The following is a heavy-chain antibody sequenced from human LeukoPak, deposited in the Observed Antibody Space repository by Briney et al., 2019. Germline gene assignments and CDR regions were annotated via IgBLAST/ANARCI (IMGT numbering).Heavy chain of an antibody. D-gene: IGHD5-24*01. CDR3: ARDYKYAFDN. V-gene: IGHV3-48*01. CDR2: IGIDSGNT. Sequence: GGSLRLSCAASGFTFSDYSMNWDRQAPGKGLEWISYIGIDSGNTNYADSVKGRFTISGAKAKNSLYLQMNSLRVEDTAVYYCARDYKYAFDNWGQGTLVTVSS. J-gene: IGHJ4*02. CDR1: GFTFSDYS.